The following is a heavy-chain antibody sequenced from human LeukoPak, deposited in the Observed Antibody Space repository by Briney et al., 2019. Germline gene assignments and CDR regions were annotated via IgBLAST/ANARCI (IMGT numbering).Heavy chain of an antibody. CDR1: VGSISTTSYY. V-gene: IGHV4-39*07. CDR3: ARGPQITMIVVVTPDDAFDI. Sequence: SETLSLTCTVSVGSISTTSYYWGWIRQPPGKGLEWIGSIYYGGSTYYNPSLKSRVTISVDTSKNQFSLKLSSVTAADTAVYYCARGPQITMIVVVTPDDAFDIWGQGTMVTVSS. J-gene: IGHJ3*02. D-gene: IGHD3-22*01. CDR2: IYYGGST.